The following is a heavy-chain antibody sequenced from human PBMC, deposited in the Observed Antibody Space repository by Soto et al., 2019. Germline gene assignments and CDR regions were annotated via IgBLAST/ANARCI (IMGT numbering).Heavy chain of an antibody. D-gene: IGHD3-9*01. CDR1: GGSFSGYY. V-gene: IGHV4-34*01. Sequence: QVQLQQWGAGPLRPLETLSLTCGVSGGSFSGYYWAWIRQSPGKGLEWIGEINDRGSINYNPSLKSRVSISVATSKKPYSLNLRSVTAADTAVYYCARESHDILTGPPWVWYFDLWGRGTLVTVSS. J-gene: IGHJ2*01. CDR3: ARESHDILTGPPWVWYFDL. CDR2: INDRGSI.